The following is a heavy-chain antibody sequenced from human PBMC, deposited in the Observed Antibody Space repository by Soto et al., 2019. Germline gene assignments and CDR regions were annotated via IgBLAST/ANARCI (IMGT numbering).Heavy chain of an antibody. V-gene: IGHV4-34*01. CDR2: INHSGST. CDR3: VREGTNISPHGYITAAGRFDH. CDR1: GGSFSGYY. D-gene: IGHD6-25*01. Sequence: PSETLSLTCAVYGGSFSGYYWSWIRQPPGKGLEWIGEINHSGSTNYNPSLKSRVTISVDTSKNQFSLNLTSVTAADTAVYYCVREGTNISPHGYITAAGRFDHWGQGALVTVYS. J-gene: IGHJ4*02.